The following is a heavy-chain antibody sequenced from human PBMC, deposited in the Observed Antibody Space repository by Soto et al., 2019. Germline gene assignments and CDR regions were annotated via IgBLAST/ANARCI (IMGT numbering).Heavy chain of an antibody. Sequence: QVQLAESGGGVVQPGSSLRLSCTASGFTFSRYAMNWVRQTPGKGLEWVALISYDGSKTTYAESARGRFTVSRDNSKNTFFLHMNSLRSEDTAVYYCAMDRQQVVVSHWLDPWGQASLVAVSS. CDR2: ISYDGSKT. J-gene: IGHJ5*02. V-gene: IGHV3-30*03. CDR3: AMDRQQVVVSHWLDP. D-gene: IGHD2-15*01. CDR1: GFTFSRYA.